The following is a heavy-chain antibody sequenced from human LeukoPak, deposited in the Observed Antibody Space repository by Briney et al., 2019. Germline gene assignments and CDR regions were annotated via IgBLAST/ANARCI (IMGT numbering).Heavy chain of an antibody. D-gene: IGHD3-3*01. V-gene: IGHV3-23*01. J-gene: IGHJ4*02. CDR2: ISGSGGST. Sequence: GGSLRLSCAASGFTFSNYWMSWVRQAPGKGLEWVSAISGSGGSTYYADSVKGRFTISRDNSKNTLYLQMNSLRAEDTAVYYCAKTGVTIFGVVPFDYWGQGTLVTVSS. CDR3: AKTGVTIFGVVPFDY. CDR1: GFTFSNYW.